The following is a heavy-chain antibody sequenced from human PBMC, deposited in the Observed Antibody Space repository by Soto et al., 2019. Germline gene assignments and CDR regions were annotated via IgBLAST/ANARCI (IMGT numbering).Heavy chain of an antibody. CDR2: ISAYNGNT. V-gene: IGHV1-18*01. CDR3: ARGVGLADCGCDCSRWDY. D-gene: IGHD2-21*02. J-gene: IGHJ4*02. CDR1: GYTFTSYG. Sequence: QFQLVQSGAEVKKPGASVKVSCKASGYTFTSYGISLVRQAPGQGLEWMGWISAYNGNTNDAQKLQGRGTMTTDTATSTAYMELRSLRSDDTAVYYCARGVGLADCGCDCSRWDYWGQGTLVTVSS.